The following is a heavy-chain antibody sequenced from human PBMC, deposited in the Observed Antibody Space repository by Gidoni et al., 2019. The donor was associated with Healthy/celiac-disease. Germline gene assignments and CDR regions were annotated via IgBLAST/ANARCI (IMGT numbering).Heavy chain of an antibody. CDR3: ARGNTAWIQSLYYYGMDV. V-gene: IGHV1-46*01. CDR1: GYTFTSYY. Sequence: QVQLVQSGAEVKKPGASVKVSCKASGYTFTSYYMHWVRQAPGQGLEWMGIINPSGGSTSYAQKFQGRVTMTRDTSTSTVYMELSSLRSEDTAVYYCARGNTAWIQSLYYYGMDVWGQGTTVTVSS. J-gene: IGHJ6*02. CDR2: INPSGGST. D-gene: IGHD5-18*01.